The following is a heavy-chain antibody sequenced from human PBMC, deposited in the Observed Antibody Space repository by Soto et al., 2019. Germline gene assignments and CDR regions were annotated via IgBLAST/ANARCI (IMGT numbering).Heavy chain of an antibody. V-gene: IGHV4-61*01. CDR3: ARGIEGWYQGRYYCGMDV. D-gene: IGHD6-19*01. Sequence: QVQLQESGPGLVKPSETRSLTCTVSSGSVSSGSDYGSWIRQPPGKGLEWIGYIYYSGSTNYNPSLKSRVTISVDTSKNLFSLKLSSVTAADTAVYYCARGIEGWYQGRYYCGMDVWGQGTTVTVSS. J-gene: IGHJ6*02. CDR1: SGSVSSGSDY. CDR2: IYYSGST.